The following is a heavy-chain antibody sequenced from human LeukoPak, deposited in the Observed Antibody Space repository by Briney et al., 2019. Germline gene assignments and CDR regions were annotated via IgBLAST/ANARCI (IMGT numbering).Heavy chain of an antibody. J-gene: IGHJ5*02. Sequence: KASGTLSLTCTVSGGSISSYYWGWIRQPPGKGLEWIGDIYYSGSTNYNPSLKSRVTISVDTSKNQFSLKLSSVTAADTAVYYCARDGVPYDSKENWFDPWGQGTLVTVSS. V-gene: IGHV4-59*12. CDR2: IYYSGST. CDR3: ARDGVPYDSKENWFDP. CDR1: GGSISSYY. D-gene: IGHD3-22*01.